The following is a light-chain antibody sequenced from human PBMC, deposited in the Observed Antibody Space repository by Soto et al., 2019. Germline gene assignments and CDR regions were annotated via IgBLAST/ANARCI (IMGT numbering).Light chain of an antibody. J-gene: IGKJ3*01. Sequence: EIVLTQSPATLSLSPGERATLSCRASQSVSSYLAWYQQKPGQAPRLLIYDASNRATGIPARFSGSVSGTDFTLTISSIEPEDFAVYYCQQRSNWPPRVTFGPGTKVDIK. CDR3: QQRSNWPPRVT. CDR2: DAS. V-gene: IGKV3-11*01. CDR1: QSVSSY.